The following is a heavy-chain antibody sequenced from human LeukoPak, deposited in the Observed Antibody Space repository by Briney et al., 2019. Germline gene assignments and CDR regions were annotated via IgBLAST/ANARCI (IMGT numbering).Heavy chain of an antibody. D-gene: IGHD2-15*01. V-gene: IGHV3-23*01. CDR2: ISGSGGST. J-gene: IGHJ6*03. Sequence: GGSLRLSCAASGFTFSSYAMSWVRQAPGKGLEWVSAISGSGGSTYYADSVKGRFTISRDNSKNTLYLQMNSLRAEDTAVYYCAKGRGVVVAAIYMDVWGKGTTVTVSS. CDR1: GFTFSSYA. CDR3: AKGRGVVVAAIYMDV.